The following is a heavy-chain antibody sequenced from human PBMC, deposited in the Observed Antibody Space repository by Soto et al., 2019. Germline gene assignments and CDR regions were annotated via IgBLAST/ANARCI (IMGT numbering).Heavy chain of an antibody. CDR3: ARSVVVVTFPNWFDT. CDR1: GGSISSSSYY. V-gene: IGHV4-39*01. CDR2: IYYSGST. Sequence: PSETLSLTCTVSGGSISSSSYYWGWIRQPPGKGLEWIGSIYYSGSTYYNPSLKSRVTISVDTSKNQFSLKLSSVTAADTAVYYCARSVVVVTFPNWFDTWGQGTLVTVSS. D-gene: IGHD2-21*02. J-gene: IGHJ5*02.